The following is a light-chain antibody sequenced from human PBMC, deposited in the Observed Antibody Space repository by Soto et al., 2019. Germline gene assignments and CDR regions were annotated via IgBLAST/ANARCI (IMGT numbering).Light chain of an antibody. V-gene: IGKV3-20*01. CDR3: QQYGNSPVT. CDR2: GAS. Sequence: EIVLTQSPGTLSLSPGETGTLSCRASQSVSDFYLAWYQQKPGQAPRLLIYGASSRATGIPDRFSGSGSGTEFTLTISRLEPEDVAVYYCQQYGNSPVTFGQGTKVEIK. CDR1: QSVSDFY. J-gene: IGKJ1*01.